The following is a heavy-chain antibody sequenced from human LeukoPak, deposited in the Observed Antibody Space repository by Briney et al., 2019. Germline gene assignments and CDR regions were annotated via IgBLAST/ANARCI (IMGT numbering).Heavy chain of an antibody. Sequence: PGGSLRLSCAASGFTFSSYGMHWVRQAPGKGLEWVAIISYDGSNKYYADSVKGRFTISRDNAKNTLYLQMNSLRAEDTAVYFCVNGYTYGQYWGQGTLVTVSS. J-gene: IGHJ4*02. CDR1: GFTFSSYG. D-gene: IGHD5-18*01. V-gene: IGHV3-30*03. CDR2: ISYDGSNK. CDR3: VNGYTYGQY.